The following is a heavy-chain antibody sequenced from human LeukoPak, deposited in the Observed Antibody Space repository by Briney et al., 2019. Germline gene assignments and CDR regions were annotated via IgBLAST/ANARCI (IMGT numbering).Heavy chain of an antibody. V-gene: IGHV4-39*07. CDR2: IYYSGST. D-gene: IGHD5-12*01. J-gene: IGHJ4*02. Sequence: PSETLSLTCTVSGGSISSSSYYWGWIRQPPGKGLEWIGSIYYSGSTYYNPSLKSRVTISVDTSKNQFSLKLSSVTAADTAVYYCASTRGYSGYEYYFDYWGQGTLVTVSS. CDR1: GGSISSSSYY. CDR3: ASTRGYSGYEYYFDY.